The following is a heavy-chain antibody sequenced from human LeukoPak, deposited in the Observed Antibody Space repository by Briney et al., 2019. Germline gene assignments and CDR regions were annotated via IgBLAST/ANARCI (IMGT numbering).Heavy chain of an antibody. Sequence: PSETLSLTCAVYGGSFSGYYWSWIRQPPGKGLEWIGEMSHSGSNYYNPSLKRRVTISVDTSKNHLSLRLSSVTAADTAVYYCARGLGGSRTSDYWGQGTLVTVSS. J-gene: IGHJ4*02. CDR1: GGSFSGYY. D-gene: IGHD6-13*01. CDR3: ARGLGGSRTSDY. V-gene: IGHV4-34*01. CDR2: MSHSGSN.